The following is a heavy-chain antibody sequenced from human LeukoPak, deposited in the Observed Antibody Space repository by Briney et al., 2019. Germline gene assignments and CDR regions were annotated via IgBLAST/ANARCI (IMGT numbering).Heavy chain of an antibody. CDR1: GYTYTGYY. CDR3: ARDLGTTYDY. V-gene: IGHV1-2*02. Sequence: GASVKVSCKASGYTYTGYYKHWVRQAPGQGLEWMGWINPNSGGTNYAQKFQGRVTMTRDTSISKAYIELSRLRSDDTAVYYCARDLGTTYDYWGQGTLVTVSS. J-gene: IGHJ4*02. CDR2: INPNSGGT. D-gene: IGHD4-17*01.